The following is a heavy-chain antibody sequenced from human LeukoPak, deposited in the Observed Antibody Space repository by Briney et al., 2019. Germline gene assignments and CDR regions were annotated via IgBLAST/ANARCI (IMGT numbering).Heavy chain of an antibody. CDR3: AKGGYSYGTYYFDY. Sequence: PGGSLRLSCAASGFTFSSYGMHWVRQAPGKGLEWVAVISYDGSNKYYADSVKGRFTISRDNSKNTLYLQMNSLRAEDTAVYYCAKGGYSYGTYYFDYWGQGTLVTVSS. CDR1: GFTFSSYG. V-gene: IGHV3-30*18. J-gene: IGHJ4*02. CDR2: ISYDGSNK. D-gene: IGHD5-18*01.